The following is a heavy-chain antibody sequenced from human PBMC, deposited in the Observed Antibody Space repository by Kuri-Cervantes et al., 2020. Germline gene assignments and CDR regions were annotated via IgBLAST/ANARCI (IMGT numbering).Heavy chain of an antibody. CDR3: ARCGRRDGYNFDY. Sequence: SETLSLTCTVSGGSISSSSYYWGWIRQPPGKGLEWIGSIYYSGSTYYNPSLKGRVTTSVDTSKNQFSLKLSSVTAADTAVYYCARCGRRDGYNFDYWGQGTLVTVSS. J-gene: IGHJ4*02. D-gene: IGHD5-24*01. V-gene: IGHV4-39*01. CDR1: GGSISSSSYY. CDR2: IYYSGST.